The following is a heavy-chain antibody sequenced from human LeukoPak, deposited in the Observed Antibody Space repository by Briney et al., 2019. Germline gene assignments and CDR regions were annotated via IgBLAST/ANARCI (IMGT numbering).Heavy chain of an antibody. J-gene: IGHJ4*02. CDR3: ARSPDIAVLN. CDR1: GCSISSGRYF. Sequence: PSETLSLTCTVSGCSISSGRYFWGRIRQSPGKGLEWIGSSYSGGSTYYQNPSLKSRVTISVDTSKNQFSLKLSSVTAADTAVYYCARSPDIAVLNWGQGTLVTVSS. V-gene: IGHV4-39*07. D-gene: IGHD2-15*01. CDR2: SYSGGST.